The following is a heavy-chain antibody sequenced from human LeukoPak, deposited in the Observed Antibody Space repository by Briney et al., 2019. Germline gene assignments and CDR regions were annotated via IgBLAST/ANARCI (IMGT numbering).Heavy chain of an antibody. V-gene: IGHV4-34*01. Sequence: SETLSLTCAVYGGSFSSYYWSWIRQPPGKGLECIGKISQSGSTNYNPSLKSRVTISVDTSKNQFSLKLTSVTAADTAVYYCARDRTTIRGNWFEPWGQGTLVTVSS. D-gene: IGHD1-1*01. CDR1: GGSFSSYY. CDR3: ARDRTTIRGNWFEP. J-gene: IGHJ5*02. CDR2: ISQSGST.